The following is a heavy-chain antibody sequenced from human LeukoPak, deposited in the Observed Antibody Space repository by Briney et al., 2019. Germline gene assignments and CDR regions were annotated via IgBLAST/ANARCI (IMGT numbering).Heavy chain of an antibody. D-gene: IGHD6-6*01. J-gene: IGHJ4*02. CDR1: GFTFSSYA. CDR2: ISGSGGST. Sequence: PGGSLRLSCAASGFTFSSYAMSWVRQAPGKGLEWVSAISGSGGSTYYADSVKGRFTISRDNSKNTLYLQMNSLRAEDTAVYYCAKVSMRGMAARHLDYWGQGTLVTVSS. CDR3: AKVSMRGMAARHLDY. V-gene: IGHV3-23*01.